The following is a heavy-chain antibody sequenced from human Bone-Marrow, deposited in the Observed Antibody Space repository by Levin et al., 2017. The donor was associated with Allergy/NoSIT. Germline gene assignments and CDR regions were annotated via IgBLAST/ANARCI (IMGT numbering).Heavy chain of an antibody. J-gene: IGHJ3*01. D-gene: IGHD2-8*02. V-gene: IGHV3-30*03. CDR1: GFTFSSHA. CDR3: ARDRPPGAYIPLLGTFEL. Sequence: PGESLKISCAASGFTFSSHAMHWVRQAPGKGLEWVAYLSKEGISKYYGDSVKGRFTISRDNSKNTLSLQINSLRVEDTAVYYCARDRPPGAYIPLLGTFELWGQGARVTVSS. CDR2: LSKEGISK.